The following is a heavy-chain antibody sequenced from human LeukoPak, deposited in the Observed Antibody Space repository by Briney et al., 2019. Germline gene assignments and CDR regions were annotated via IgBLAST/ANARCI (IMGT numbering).Heavy chain of an antibody. CDR1: GFTFSSYW. CDR2: ISTDVSNT. Sequence: PGGSLRLSCAASGFTFSSYWMYWVRQAPGKGLVCVARISTDVSNTRYADSVKGRFTISRDNAKNTLYLQMNSLRAEDTAVYYCAREGTASIDYWGQGTLVTVSS. D-gene: IGHD3-10*01. J-gene: IGHJ4*02. CDR3: AREGTASIDY. V-gene: IGHV3-74*01.